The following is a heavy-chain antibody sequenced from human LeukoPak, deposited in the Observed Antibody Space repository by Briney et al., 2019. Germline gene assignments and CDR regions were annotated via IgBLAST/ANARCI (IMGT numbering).Heavy chain of an antibody. D-gene: IGHD5-18*01. Sequence: GGSLRLSCAASGFTFRDYYMSWIRQAPGKGLEWVSYISSSGSTIYYADSVKGRFATSRDNAKNSLYLQMNSLRAEDTAVYYCARDRRGYSYGIDYWGQGTLVTISS. J-gene: IGHJ4*02. CDR1: GFTFRDYY. CDR3: ARDRRGYSYGIDY. V-gene: IGHV3-11*04. CDR2: ISSSGSTI.